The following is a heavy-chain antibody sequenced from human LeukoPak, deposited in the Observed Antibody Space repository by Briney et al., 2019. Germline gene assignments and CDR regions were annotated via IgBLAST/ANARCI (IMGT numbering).Heavy chain of an antibody. Sequence: GGSLRLSCAASGFSFVDYDMSWVRQAPGKGLEWVASVDWNGAITRYADSVKGRFTISRDNANNSLYLQMNSLRAEDTAVYYCARVGPAVAGQNLDYWGQGTLLTVPS. D-gene: IGHD6-19*01. V-gene: IGHV3-20*04. CDR2: VDWNGAIT. CDR1: GFSFVDYD. J-gene: IGHJ4*02. CDR3: ARVGPAVAGQNLDY.